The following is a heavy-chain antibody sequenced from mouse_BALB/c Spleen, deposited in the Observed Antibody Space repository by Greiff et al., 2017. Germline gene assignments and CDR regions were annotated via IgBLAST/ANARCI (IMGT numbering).Heavy chain of an antibody. D-gene: IGHD2-3*01. J-gene: IGHJ4*01. CDR3: ASEDGYYRYAMDY. CDR2: ISSGGSYT. CDR1: GFTFSSYA. Sequence: EVQVVESGGGLVKPGGSLKLSCAASGFTFSSYAMSWVRQSPEKRLEWVAEISSGGSYTYYPDTVPGRFTISRDNAKNTLYLEMSSLRSEDTAMYYCASEDGYYRYAMDYWGQGTSVTVSS. V-gene: IGHV5-9-4*01.